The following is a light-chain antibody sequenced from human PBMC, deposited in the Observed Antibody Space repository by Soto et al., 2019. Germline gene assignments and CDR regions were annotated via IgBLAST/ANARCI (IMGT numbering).Light chain of an antibody. CDR3: SSYTSSSTPYV. V-gene: IGLV2-14*01. Sequence: QSALTQPASVSGSPGQSITISCTATSSDVGAYNYVSWYQQHPGKAPKLMIFEVSNRPSGVSIRFSGSKSGNTASLTISGLQAEDEADYYCSSYTSSSTPYVFGPGTKLTVL. CDR2: EVS. CDR1: SSDVGAYNY. J-gene: IGLJ1*01.